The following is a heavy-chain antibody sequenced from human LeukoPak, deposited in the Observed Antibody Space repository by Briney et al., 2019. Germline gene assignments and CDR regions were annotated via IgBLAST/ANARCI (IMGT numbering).Heavy chain of an antibody. D-gene: IGHD3-9*01. CDR2: ICSSGSTI. CDR1: GITFSSYE. V-gene: IGHV3-48*03. Sequence: GGSLRLSCAASGITFSSYEMNWVRQAPGKGLEWVSYICSSGSTIYYADSVKGRFTISRDSAKNSLYLQMNSLRAEDTAVYYCATYYDSLTGYHFDYWGQGTLVTVSS. J-gene: IGHJ4*02. CDR3: ATYYDSLTGYHFDY.